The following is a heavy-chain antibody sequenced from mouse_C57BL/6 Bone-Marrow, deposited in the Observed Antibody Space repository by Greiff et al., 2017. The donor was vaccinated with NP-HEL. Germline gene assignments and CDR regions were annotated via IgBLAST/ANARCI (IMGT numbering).Heavy chain of an antibody. CDR1: GFSLTSYG. D-gene: IGHD1-1*01. CDR3: ARTPLRRFSAMDY. V-gene: IGHV2-2*01. Sequence: VKLVESGPGLVQPSQSLSITCTVSGFSLTSYGVHWVRQSPGKGLEWLGVIWSGGSTDYNAAFISRLSISKDNSKSQVFFKMNSLQADDTAIYYCARTPLRRFSAMDYWGQGTSVTVSS. CDR2: IWSGGST. J-gene: IGHJ4*01.